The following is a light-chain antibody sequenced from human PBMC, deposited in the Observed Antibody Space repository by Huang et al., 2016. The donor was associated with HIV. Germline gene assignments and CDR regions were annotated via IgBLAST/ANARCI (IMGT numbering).Light chain of an antibody. Sequence: DIVMTQSPPSLPVPPGEPASISCRSSQGLLHSDGYNYLDWYLQRPGQSPQLLIYLGSNRASGVPDRFSGSGSGTDFTLKISRLEAEDVGVYYCMQALQTPRTFGGGTKVEIK. V-gene: IGKV2-28*01. CDR3: MQALQTPRT. CDR2: LGS. CDR1: QGLLHSDGYNY. J-gene: IGKJ4*01.